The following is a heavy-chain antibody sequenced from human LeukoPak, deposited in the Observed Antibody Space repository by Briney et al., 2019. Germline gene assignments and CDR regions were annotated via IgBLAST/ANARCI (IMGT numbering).Heavy chain of an antibody. CDR3: AKSEGSGWYLIDYYYGMDV. CDR1: GFTFSSYG. Sequence: GRSLRLSCAASGFTFSSYGMHWVRQAPGKRLEWVAVISYDGSNKYYADSVKGRFTISRDNSKNTLYLQMNSLRAEDTAVYYCAKSEGSGWYLIDYYYGMDVWGQGTTITVSS. D-gene: IGHD6-19*01. J-gene: IGHJ6*02. CDR2: ISYDGSNK. V-gene: IGHV3-30*18.